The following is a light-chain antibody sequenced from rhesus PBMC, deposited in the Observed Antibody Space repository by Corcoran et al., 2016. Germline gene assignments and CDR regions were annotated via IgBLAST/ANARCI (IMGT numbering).Light chain of an antibody. J-gene: IGKJ2*01. Sequence: DIQMTQSPSSLSASVGDRVTITCRASENVNNYLNWYQQKTGKAPKLLIYKASTLQSGVPSRVRGSGSWTDYTFTISSLQPEDVATYYCQHGYGTPYSFGQGTKVEIK. CDR2: KAS. CDR3: QHGYGTPYS. V-gene: IGKV1-74*01. CDR1: ENVNNY.